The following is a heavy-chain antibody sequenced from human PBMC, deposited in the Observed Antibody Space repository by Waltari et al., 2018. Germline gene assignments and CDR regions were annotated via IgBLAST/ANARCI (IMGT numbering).Heavy chain of an antibody. CDR2: INPNSGGT. Sequence: QVQLVQSGAEVKKPGASVKVSCKPSGYTFTGYYMHWVRQAPGTGLEWMGWINPNSGGTNYAQKFQGWVTMTRDTSISTAYMELSRLRSDDTAVYYCARGASSSWHQYYYYYGMDVWGQGTTVTVSS. V-gene: IGHV1-2*04. D-gene: IGHD6-13*01. J-gene: IGHJ6*02. CDR3: ARGASSSWHQYYYYYGMDV. CDR1: GYTFTGYY.